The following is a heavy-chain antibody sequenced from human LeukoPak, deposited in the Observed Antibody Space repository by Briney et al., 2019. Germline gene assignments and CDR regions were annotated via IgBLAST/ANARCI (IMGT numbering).Heavy chain of an antibody. Sequence: GGSLRLSCAASGFTFTNYDMNWVRQAPGKGLEWVSTISGRGGSTYYADSVKGRFTISRDNSKSTLYLQMNSLRADDTAVYYCAKDATVTTYYFDFWGQGTLVTVSS. D-gene: IGHD4-17*01. CDR2: ISGRGGST. CDR1: GFTFTNYD. J-gene: IGHJ4*02. V-gene: IGHV3-23*01. CDR3: AKDATVTTYYFDF.